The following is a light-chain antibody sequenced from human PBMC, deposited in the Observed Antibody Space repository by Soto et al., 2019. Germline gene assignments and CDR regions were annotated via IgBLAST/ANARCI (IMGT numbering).Light chain of an antibody. CDR1: QSVSSY. J-gene: IGKJ5*01. CDR3: QQRSNWPPIT. V-gene: IGKV3-11*01. CDR2: DAS. Sequence: EIVLTQSPATLSLSPGERATLSCRASQSVSSYLAWYQQNPGQAPRLLIYDASNRGTGIPARFSGSGSGTDFTLTISSLEPEDFAVYYCQQRSNWPPITFGQGTRLEIK.